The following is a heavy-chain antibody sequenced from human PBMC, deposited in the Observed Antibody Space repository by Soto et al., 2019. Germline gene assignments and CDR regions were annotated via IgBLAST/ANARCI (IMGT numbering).Heavy chain of an antibody. CDR1: GGTFISYA. J-gene: IGHJ3*02. Sequence: SVKVSCKACGGTFISYAISWVLQAPGQGLEWMGGIIPIFGTANYAQKFQGRVTITADESTSTAYMELSSLRSEDTAVYYCARDPTYYYDRGAFDIRGQGTMVTVSS. D-gene: IGHD3-22*01. CDR2: IIPIFGTA. V-gene: IGHV1-69*13. CDR3: ARDPTYYYDRGAFDI.